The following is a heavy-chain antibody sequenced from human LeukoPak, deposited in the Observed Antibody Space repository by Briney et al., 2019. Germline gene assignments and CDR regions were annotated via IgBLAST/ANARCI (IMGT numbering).Heavy chain of an antibody. CDR3: VRSRMGDGYNFAY. V-gene: IGHV4-39*01. D-gene: IGHD5-24*01. J-gene: IGHJ4*02. Sequence: SDTLSLTCTVSGGSISRDNYFWGWIRQPPAKGLEWIGSFCYGGSSYNNPSLKSRVTISVDTSKNQLSLKLSSVTAADTAVYYCVRSRMGDGYNFAYWGQGILVTVSS. CDR1: GGSISRDNYF. CDR2: FCYGGSS.